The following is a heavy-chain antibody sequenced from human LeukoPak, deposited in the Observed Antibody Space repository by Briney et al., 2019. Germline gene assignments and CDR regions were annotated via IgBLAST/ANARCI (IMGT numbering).Heavy chain of an antibody. J-gene: IGHJ6*02. CDR3: AILDFWSGYSQVRVYYYYGMDV. D-gene: IGHD3-3*01. CDR1: GYTFTGYY. Sequence: ASVKVSCKASGYTFTGYYMHWVRQAPGQGLEWMGWINPNSGGTNYAQKFQGRVTMTMDTSISTAYMELSRLRSDDTAVYYCAILDFWSGYSQVRVYYYYGMDVWGQGTTVTVSS. CDR2: INPNSGGT. V-gene: IGHV1-2*02.